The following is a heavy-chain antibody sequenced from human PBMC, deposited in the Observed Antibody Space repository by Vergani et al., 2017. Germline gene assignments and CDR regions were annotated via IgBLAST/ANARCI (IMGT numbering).Heavy chain of an antibody. J-gene: IGHJ6*03. Sequence: QVQLVQSGAEVKKPGASVKVSCKASGYTFTGYYMHWVRQAPGQGLEWMGWINPNSGGTNYAQKFQGRVTMTRDTSISTAYMELSRLRSDDTAVYYCAKEEVYSSSSVYYYYYMDVWGKGTTVTVSS. CDR3: AKEEVYSSSSVYYYYYMDV. D-gene: IGHD6-6*01. V-gene: IGHV1-2*02. CDR1: GYTFTGYY. CDR2: INPNSGGT.